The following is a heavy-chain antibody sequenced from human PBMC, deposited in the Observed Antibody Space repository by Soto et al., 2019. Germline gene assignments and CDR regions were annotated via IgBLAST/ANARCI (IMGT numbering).Heavy chain of an antibody. D-gene: IGHD3-3*01. CDR1: GFTFSSYA. J-gene: IGHJ4*02. CDR2: ISYDGSNK. V-gene: IGHV3-30-3*01. Sequence: GGSLRLSCAASGFTFSSYAMHWVRQAPGKGLEWVAVISYDGSNKYYADSVKGRFTISRDNSKNTLYLQMNSLRAEDTAVYYCASYDFWSGYYRTAAYFDYWGQGTLVTVSS. CDR3: ASYDFWSGYYRTAAYFDY.